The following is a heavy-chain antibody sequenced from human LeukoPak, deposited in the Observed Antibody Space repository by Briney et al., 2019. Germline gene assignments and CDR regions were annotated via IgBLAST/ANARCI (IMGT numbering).Heavy chain of an antibody. V-gene: IGHV1-69*13. CDR1: GGTFASYA. D-gene: IGHD3-16*02. J-gene: IGHJ4*02. CDR3: AGGPLGDYVWGSYRYTVDY. CDR2: TIPIFGTA. Sequence: ASVRVSCKASGGTFASYAISWLRQAPGQGLEWMGGTIPIFGTANHAQKFQGRVTITADESTSTAYMELSSLRSEDTAVYYCAGGPLGDYVWGSYRYTVDYWGQGTLVTVSS.